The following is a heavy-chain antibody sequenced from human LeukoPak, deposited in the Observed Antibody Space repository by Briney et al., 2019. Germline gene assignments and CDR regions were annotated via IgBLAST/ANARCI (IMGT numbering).Heavy chain of an antibody. Sequence: ASVTVSFKASGYSFTAYYMHWVRQAPGQGLEWMGWVNPNSGGTKNAQKFHDRVTMTRDTSISTAYMEVTRLGSDDAAVYYCARGPSVSGPTAFWYFDLWGRGTLVTVSS. CDR1: GYSFTAYY. D-gene: IGHD2-21*02. CDR3: ARGPSVSGPTAFWYFDL. V-gene: IGHV1-2*02. J-gene: IGHJ2*01. CDR2: VNPNSGGT.